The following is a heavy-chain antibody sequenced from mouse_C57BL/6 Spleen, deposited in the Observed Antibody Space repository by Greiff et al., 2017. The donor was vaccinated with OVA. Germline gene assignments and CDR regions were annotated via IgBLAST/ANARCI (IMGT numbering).Heavy chain of an antibody. Sequence: DVQLQESGPGLVKPSQSLSLTCSVTGYSITSGYYWNWIRQFPGNKLEWMGYISYDGSNNYNPSLKNRISITRDTSKNQFFLKLNSVTTEDTATYYCARADYDGAYWGQGTLVTVSA. D-gene: IGHD2-4*01. CDR3: ARADYDGAY. V-gene: IGHV3-6*01. J-gene: IGHJ3*01. CDR1: GYSITSGYY. CDR2: ISYDGSN.